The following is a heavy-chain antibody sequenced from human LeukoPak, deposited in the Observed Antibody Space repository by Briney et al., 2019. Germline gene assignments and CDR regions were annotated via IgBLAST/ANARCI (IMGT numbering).Heavy chain of an antibody. V-gene: IGHV3-11*01. D-gene: IGHD6-13*01. CDR3: ETQGQQLDYYMDV. CDR1: GFTFSDYY. Sequence: PGGSLRLSCAASGFTFSDYYMSWIRQAPGKGLEWVSYISSSGSTIYYADSVKGRFTISRANAKNSLYLQMNSLRAEDTAVYYCETQGQQLDYYMDVGGKGTTVTVSS. CDR2: ISSSGSTI. J-gene: IGHJ6*03.